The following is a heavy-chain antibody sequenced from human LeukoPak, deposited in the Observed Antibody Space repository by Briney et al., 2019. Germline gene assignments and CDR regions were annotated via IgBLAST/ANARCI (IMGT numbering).Heavy chain of an antibody. V-gene: IGHV1-2*02. CDR1: GYTFTGYY. CDR2: INPNSGGT. CDR3: ARALSSSSWPSYYFDY. J-gene: IGHJ4*02. D-gene: IGHD6-13*01. Sequence: ASVKVSCKASGYTFTGYYMHWVRQAPGQGLEWMGWINPNSGGTNYAQKFQGRVTMTRDTSISTAYMELSRLRSEDTAVYYCARALSSSSWPSYYFDYWGQGTLVTVSS.